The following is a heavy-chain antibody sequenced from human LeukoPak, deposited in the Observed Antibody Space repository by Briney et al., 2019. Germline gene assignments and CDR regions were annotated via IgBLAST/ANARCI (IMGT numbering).Heavy chain of an antibody. J-gene: IGHJ3*02. CDR1: GFTFSSYS. D-gene: IGHD3-16*01. Sequence: GGSLRLSCAASGFTFSSYSMNWVRQAPGKGLEWVSRINSDGSSTSYADSVKGRFTISRDNAKNTLYLQMNSLRAEDTAVYYCARWGVPTDAFDIWGQGTMVTVSS. CDR2: INSDGSST. V-gene: IGHV3-74*01. CDR3: ARWGVPTDAFDI.